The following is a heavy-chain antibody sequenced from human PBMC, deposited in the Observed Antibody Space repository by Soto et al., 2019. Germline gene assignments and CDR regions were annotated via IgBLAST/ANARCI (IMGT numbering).Heavy chain of an antibody. CDR3: ARGAAMVDY. CDR1: GGSISSGGYS. Sequence: SETLSLTCAGSGGSISSGGYSWSWIRQPPGKGLECIGYISHSGSTYYNPSLKSRVTISLDRSKNQFSLKLSSVTAADTAVYYCARGAAMVDYWGQGTLVTVSS. J-gene: IGHJ4*02. V-gene: IGHV4-30-2*01. D-gene: IGHD5-18*01. CDR2: ISHSGST.